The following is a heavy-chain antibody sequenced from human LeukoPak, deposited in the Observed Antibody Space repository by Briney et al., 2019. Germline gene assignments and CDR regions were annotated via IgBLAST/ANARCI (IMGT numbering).Heavy chain of an antibody. Sequence: GASVKVSCKASGGTFSSYTISWVRQAPGQGLEWMGGIIPIFGTANYTQKFQGRVTITADKSTSTAYMELSSLRSEDTAVYYCARDTYSSSWPSSHYGMDVWGQGTTVTVSS. CDR3: ARDTYSSSWPSSHYGMDV. D-gene: IGHD6-13*01. J-gene: IGHJ6*02. V-gene: IGHV1-69*06. CDR1: GGTFSSYT. CDR2: IIPIFGTA.